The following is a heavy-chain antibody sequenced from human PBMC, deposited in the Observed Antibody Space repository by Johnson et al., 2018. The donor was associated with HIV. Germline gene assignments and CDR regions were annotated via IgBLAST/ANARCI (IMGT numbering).Heavy chain of an antibody. CDR1: GFTFSSFA. V-gene: IGHV3-NL1*01. Sequence: QVQLVESGGGMVQPGRSLRLSCAASGFTFSSFAMHWVRQAPGKGLEWVSGINWNGGRTGYADSVKGRFTISRDNSKNTLYLQMNSRRAEDTAVYYCAKIGDTAMVTGAFDIWGQGTMVTVSS. CDR2: INWNGGRT. J-gene: IGHJ3*02. D-gene: IGHD5-18*01. CDR3: AKIGDTAMVTGAFDI.